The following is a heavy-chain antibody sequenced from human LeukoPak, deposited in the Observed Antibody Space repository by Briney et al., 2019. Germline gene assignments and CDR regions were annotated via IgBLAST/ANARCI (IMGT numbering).Heavy chain of an antibody. CDR3: ARLIRGYTLSFDY. V-gene: IGHV5-51*01. Sequence: GESLKISCKGSGYSFTNYWIVWVRQMPGKGLEWMGVIYYDDSETQYSPSFQGQVTISVDKSISTAYLQWSSLKASDTAMYYCARLIRGYTLSFDYWGQGTLVTVSS. J-gene: IGHJ4*02. CDR1: GYSFTNYW. D-gene: IGHD5-18*01. CDR2: IYYDDSET.